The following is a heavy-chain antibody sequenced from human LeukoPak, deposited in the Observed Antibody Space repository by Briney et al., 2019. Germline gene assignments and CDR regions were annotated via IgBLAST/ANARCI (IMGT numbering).Heavy chain of an antibody. V-gene: IGHV3-23*01. J-gene: IGHJ4*02. CDR2: ISGSGGST. Sequence: PGGSLRLSCAASGFTFSSYAMSWVRQAPGKGLEWVSAISGSGGSTYYADSVKGRFTISRDNSRNTLYLQMNSLRAEDTAVYYCVRFNYDILTGPFDYWGQGTLVTVSS. CDR1: GFTFSSYA. CDR3: VRFNYDILTGPFDY. D-gene: IGHD3-9*01.